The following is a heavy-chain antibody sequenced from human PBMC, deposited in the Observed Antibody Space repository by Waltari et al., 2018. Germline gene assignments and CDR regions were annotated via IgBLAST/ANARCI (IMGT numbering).Heavy chain of an antibody. CDR2: MNPNSGNT. D-gene: IGHD6-13*01. CDR1: GYTFTSYD. V-gene: IGHV1-8*01. Sequence: QVQLVQSGAEVKKPGASVKVSCKASGYTFTSYDINWVRQAIGHGLEWMGWMNPNSGNTGYAQKFQGRVTMTRNTSISTAYMELSSLRSEDTAVYYCARDHSSSWYVSYYYYGMDVWGQGTTVTVSS. J-gene: IGHJ6*02. CDR3: ARDHSSSWYVSYYYYGMDV.